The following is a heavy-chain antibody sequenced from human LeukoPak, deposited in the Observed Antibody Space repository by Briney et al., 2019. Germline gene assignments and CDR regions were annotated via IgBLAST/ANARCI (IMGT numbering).Heavy chain of an antibody. CDR1: GFTFDDYD. V-gene: IGHV3-20*04. CDR3: ARGGISIFGVVIYMDV. J-gene: IGHJ6*03. D-gene: IGHD3-3*01. Sequence: PGGSLRLSCAASGFTFDDYDISWVRPAPGKGLEWVSGINWNGGSTGYADSVKGRFTISRDNAKNSLYLQMNSLRAEDTALYYCARGGISIFGVVIYMDVWGKGTTVTVSS. CDR2: INWNGGST.